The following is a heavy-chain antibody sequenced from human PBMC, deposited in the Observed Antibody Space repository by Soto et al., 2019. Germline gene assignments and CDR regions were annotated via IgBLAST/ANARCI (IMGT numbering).Heavy chain of an antibody. CDR3: ARVEIAAAGRYYYYGMDV. CDR1: GGSISSYY. V-gene: IGHV4-59*01. J-gene: IGHJ6*02. D-gene: IGHD6-13*01. CDR2: IYYSGST. Sequence: SETLSLTCTVSGGSISSYYWSWIRQPPGKGLEWIGYIYYSGSTNYNPSLKSRVTISVDTSKNQFSLKLSSVTAADTAVYYCARVEIAAAGRYYYYGMDVWGQGTTVTVSS.